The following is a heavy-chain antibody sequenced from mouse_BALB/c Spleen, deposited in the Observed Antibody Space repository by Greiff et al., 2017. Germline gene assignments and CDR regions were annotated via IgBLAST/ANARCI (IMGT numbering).Heavy chain of an antibody. D-gene: IGHD1-1*01. J-gene: IGHJ2*01. CDR2: ISTGSSTI. V-gene: IGHV5-17*02. CDR3: ARNGNDYGRSLDY. Sequence: EVKLMESGGGLVQPGGSRKLSCAASGFTFSSFGMHWVRQAPEKELEWVAYISTGSSTIYYAATVKGRFTITRDNPKNTLFLQMTSRTSEDTARYYCARNGNDYGRSLDYWGQGTTLTVSS. CDR1: GFTFSSFG.